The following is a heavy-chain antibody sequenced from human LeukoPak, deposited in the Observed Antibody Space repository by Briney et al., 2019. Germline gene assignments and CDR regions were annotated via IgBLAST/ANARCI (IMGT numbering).Heavy chain of an antibody. D-gene: IGHD3-10*01. V-gene: IGHV3-53*01. Sequence: GGSLRLSCAASGFSVGSNYMNWVRQAPGKGLEWVSILYSGDSTYYADSVKGRFIVSRDSSKNTLFLQMNALRVEDTAVYYCARVGDHYHWYLDVWGRGTLVTVSS. CDR3: ARVGDHYHWYLDV. CDR1: GFSVGSNY. CDR2: LYSGDST. J-gene: IGHJ2*01.